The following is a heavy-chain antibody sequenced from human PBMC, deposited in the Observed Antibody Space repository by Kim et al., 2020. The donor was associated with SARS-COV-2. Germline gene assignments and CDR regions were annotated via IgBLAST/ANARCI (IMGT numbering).Heavy chain of an antibody. CDR1: GFTFSSYA. CDR3: AKKRYVDTAMGLRRVGCDY. Sequence: GGSLRLSCAASGFTFSSYAMSWVRQAPGKGLEWVSAISGSGGSTYYADSVKGRFTISRDNSKNTLYLQMNSLRAEDTAVYYCAKKRYVDTAMGLRRVGCDYWGQGTLVTVSS. CDR2: ISGSGGST. D-gene: IGHD5-18*01. J-gene: IGHJ4*02. V-gene: IGHV3-23*01.